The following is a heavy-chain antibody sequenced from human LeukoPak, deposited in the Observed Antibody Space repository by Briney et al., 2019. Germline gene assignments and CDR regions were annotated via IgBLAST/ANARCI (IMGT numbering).Heavy chain of an antibody. CDR1: GFTFSSYS. J-gene: IGHJ3*02. Sequence: GGSLRLSCAASGFTFSSYSMNWVRQAPGKGLEWVSSISSTSSYIYYADSVKGRFTISRDNAKNSLYLQMNSLRAEDTAAYYCAREGKCSSTRCYAFDIWGQGTMVTVSS. CDR2: ISSTSSYI. V-gene: IGHV3-21*01. D-gene: IGHD2-2*01. CDR3: AREGKCSSTRCYAFDI.